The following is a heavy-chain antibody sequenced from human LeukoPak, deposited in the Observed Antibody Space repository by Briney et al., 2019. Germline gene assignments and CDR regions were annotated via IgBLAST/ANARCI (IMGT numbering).Heavy chain of an antibody. CDR1: GYSISSGYY. D-gene: IGHD3-3*01. CDR3: AGRITKKYYDSWSGLYYMDV. J-gene: IGHJ6*03. Sequence: SETLSLTCAVSGYSISSGYYWGWIRQPPGKGLEWIGSIYHSGSTYYNPSLKSRVTISVDTSKNQFSLKLSSVTAADTAVYYCAGRITKKYYDSWSGLYYMDVWGKGTTVTVSS. V-gene: IGHV4-38-2*01. CDR2: IYHSGST.